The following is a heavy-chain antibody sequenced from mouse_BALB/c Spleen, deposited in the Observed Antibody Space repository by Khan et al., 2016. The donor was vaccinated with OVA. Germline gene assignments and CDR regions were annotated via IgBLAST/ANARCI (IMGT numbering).Heavy chain of an antibody. Sequence: VPLNESGPGLVAPSQNLSITCTVSGFSLNDYGVSWIRQPPGKGLEWLGVIWGGGSTYYNSALKSRLSITKDNSKSQVFLKMSSLQSDDTAIFYCAKGVWSYYYTLDYWGQGTSVTVSS. J-gene: IGHJ4*01. V-gene: IGHV2-6-5*01. CDR3: AKGVWSYYYTLDY. CDR2: IWGGGST. CDR1: GFSLNDYG.